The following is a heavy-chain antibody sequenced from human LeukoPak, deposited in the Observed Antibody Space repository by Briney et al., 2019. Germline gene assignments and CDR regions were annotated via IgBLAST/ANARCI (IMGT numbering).Heavy chain of an antibody. CDR2: IYYSGST. D-gene: IGHD4-17*01. CDR3: ARDKYGERYYFDY. Sequence: PSETLSLTCTASGGSISSYYWSWIRQPPGKGLEWIGYIYYSGSTNYNPSLKSRVTISVDTSKNQFSLKLSSVTAADTAVYYCARDKYGERYYFDYWGQGTLVTVSS. CDR1: GGSISSYY. V-gene: IGHV4-59*01. J-gene: IGHJ4*02.